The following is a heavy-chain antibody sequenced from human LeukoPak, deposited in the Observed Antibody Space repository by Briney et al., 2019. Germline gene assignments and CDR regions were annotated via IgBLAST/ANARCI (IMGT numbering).Heavy chain of an antibody. J-gene: IGHJ2*01. V-gene: IGHV4-59*12. D-gene: IGHD6-19*01. CDR2: IYYSGST. Sequence: PSETLSLTCTVSGGSISSYYWSWIRQPPGKGLEWIGYIYYSGSTNYNPSLKSRVTMSVDTSKNQFSLKLSSVTAADTAVYYCARVAGSGWSDWYFDLWGRGTLVTVSS. CDR3: ARVAGSGWSDWYFDL. CDR1: GGSISSYY.